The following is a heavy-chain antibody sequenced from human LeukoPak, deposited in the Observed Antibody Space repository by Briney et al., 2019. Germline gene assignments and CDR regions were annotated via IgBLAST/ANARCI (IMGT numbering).Heavy chain of an antibody. D-gene: IGHD6-13*01. CDR3: ASSLAVAGTGGWFVP. CDR1: GYTFTGYY. J-gene: IGHJ5*02. V-gene: IGHV1-2*02. CDR2: INLNSGDT. Sequence: ASVKVSCKASGYTFTGYYMHWVRQAPGQGLEWMGWINLNSGDTNYAQNFQGRVTMTRDTSISTAYMELSRLTSDDTAVYYCASSLAVAGTGGWFVPWGQGNLVTVSS.